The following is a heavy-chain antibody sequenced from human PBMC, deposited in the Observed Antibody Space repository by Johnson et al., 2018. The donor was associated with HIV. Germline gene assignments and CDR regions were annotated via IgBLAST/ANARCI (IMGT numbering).Heavy chain of an antibody. CDR3: ARAEHRYTLTTRPGSFDI. V-gene: IGHV3-30*03. CDR1: GFTFSRFA. Sequence: QVQLVASGGGVVQPGRSLRLSCATSGFTFSRFAMHWVRQAPGKGLEWVACVSYDGSSKYSADSVKGRFTISRDNSKTTLYLHMDSLSCEATAVYYCARAEHRYTLTTRPGSFDIWGQGTMVTVSS. J-gene: IGHJ3*02. CDR2: VSYDGSSK. D-gene: IGHD3-16*02.